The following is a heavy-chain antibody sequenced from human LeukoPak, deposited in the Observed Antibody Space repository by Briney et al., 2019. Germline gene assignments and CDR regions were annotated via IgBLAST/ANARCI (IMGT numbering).Heavy chain of an antibody. CDR2: INPSGGST. J-gene: IGHJ3*01. Sequence: ASVKVSCKASGGTFTNYYIHWVRRAPGQGLEWMGKINPSGGSTSYPQKFQGRVTMTRDTSTTTVYMELSTLRSEDTAIYYCARGYCSGGGCSVLDAFDGWGQGTMVTVSS. D-gene: IGHD2-15*01. V-gene: IGHV1-46*01. CDR3: ARGYCSGGGCSVLDAFDG. CDR1: GGTFTNYY.